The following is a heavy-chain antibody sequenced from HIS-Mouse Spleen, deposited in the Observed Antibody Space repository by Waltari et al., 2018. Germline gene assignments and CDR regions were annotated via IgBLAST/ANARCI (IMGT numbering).Heavy chain of an antibody. CDR1: GGSISSSSYY. CDR2: IYYRGRT. D-gene: IGHD1-26*01. V-gene: IGHV4-39*07. J-gene: IGHJ4*02. Sequence: QLQLQESGPGLVKPSETLSLTCTVSGGSISSSSYYWGWIRQPPGKGLEWIGRIYYRGRTEHNPSLKSRVTTSVDTSKNQFSPKLSSVTAADTAVYYCAGDRELYFDYWGQGTLVTVSS. CDR3: AGDRELYFDY.